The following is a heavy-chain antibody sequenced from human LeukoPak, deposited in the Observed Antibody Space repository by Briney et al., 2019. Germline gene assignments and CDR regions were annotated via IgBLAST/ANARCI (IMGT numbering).Heavy chain of an antibody. CDR3: ARAGDIVVVVGDWYFDL. J-gene: IGHJ2*01. V-gene: IGHV4-38-2*02. D-gene: IGHD2-15*01. CDR1: GYSISSGYY. Sequence: SETLSLTCTVSGYSISSGYYWGWIRQPPGKGLEWIGSIYHSGSTYYNPSLKSRVTISVDTSKNQFSLKLSSVTAADTAVYYCARAGDIVVVVGDWYFDLWGRGTLVTVSS. CDR2: IYHSGST.